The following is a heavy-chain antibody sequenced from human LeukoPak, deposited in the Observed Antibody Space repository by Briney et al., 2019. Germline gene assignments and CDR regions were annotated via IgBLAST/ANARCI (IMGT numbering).Heavy chain of an antibody. V-gene: IGHV1-2*04. CDR3: ARDRLGRLDP. CDR1: GYTFTGYY. J-gene: IGHJ5*02. D-gene: IGHD7-27*01. Sequence: ASVKVSCQASGYTFTGYYMHWVRQAPGQGLEWMGWINPNSGGTTYAQKFPGWVTMTRDTSISTAYRELSRLRSDYTAVYYCARDRLGRLDPWGQGTLVTVSS. CDR2: INPNSGGT.